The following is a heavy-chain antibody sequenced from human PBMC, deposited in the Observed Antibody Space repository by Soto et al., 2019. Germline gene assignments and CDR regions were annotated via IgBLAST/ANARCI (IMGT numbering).Heavy chain of an antibody. V-gene: IGHV3-33*01. CDR3: ARDPGIAAAGTFITIDY. D-gene: IGHD6-13*01. CDR1: GFTFSSYA. Sequence: PGGSLRLSCAASGFTFSSYAMHWVRQAPGKGLEWVAVIWYDGSNKYYADSVKGRFTISRDNSKNTLYLQMNSLRAKDTAVYYCARDPGIAAAGTFITIDYWGQGTLVTVSS. CDR2: IWYDGSNK. J-gene: IGHJ4*02.